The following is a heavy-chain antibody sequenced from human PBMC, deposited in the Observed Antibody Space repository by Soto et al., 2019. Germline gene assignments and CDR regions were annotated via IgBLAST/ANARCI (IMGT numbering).Heavy chain of an antibody. D-gene: IGHD3-22*01. J-gene: IGHJ6*02. CDR1: GYTFTSYD. V-gene: IGHV1-8*01. Sequence: ASVKVSCKASGYTFTSYDINWLRQATGQGLEWMGWMNPNSGNTGYAQKFQGRVTMTRNTSISTAYMELSSLRSEDTAVYYCARGLFYYDSSGSHYGMDVWGQGTTVTVSS. CDR3: ARGLFYYDSSGSHYGMDV. CDR2: MNPNSGNT.